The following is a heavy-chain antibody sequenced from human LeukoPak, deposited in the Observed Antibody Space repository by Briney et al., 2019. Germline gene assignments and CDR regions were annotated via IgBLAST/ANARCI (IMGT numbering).Heavy chain of an antibody. CDR2: INSDGSSI. CDR3: ARESPSCSRCFQH. D-gene: IGHD2-2*01. V-gene: IGHV3-74*01. CDR1: GFTFSSYW. Sequence: GGSLRLSCAASGFTFSSYWMHWVRQAPGKGLVWVSRINSDGSSISYADSVKGRFTISRDNAKNTLFLQMSSLRVEDTAVYYCARESPSCSRCFQHWGQGTLVIVSS. J-gene: IGHJ1*01.